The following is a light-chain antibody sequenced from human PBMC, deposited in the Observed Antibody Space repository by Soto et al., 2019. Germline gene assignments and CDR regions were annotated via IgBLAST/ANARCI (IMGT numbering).Light chain of an antibody. CDR2: DNT. Sequence: QSALTQPPSVSGAPGQRVTISCTVSSSHIGAGYDVHWYQQLPGTAPKLLIYDNTNRPSGVPDRFSGSKSGTSASLAITGLQAEDEDDYDCQSYDSSRSGSKVFGGGTKVTVL. J-gene: IGLJ2*01. CDR1: SSHIGAGYD. V-gene: IGLV1-40*01. CDR3: QSYDSSRSGSKV.